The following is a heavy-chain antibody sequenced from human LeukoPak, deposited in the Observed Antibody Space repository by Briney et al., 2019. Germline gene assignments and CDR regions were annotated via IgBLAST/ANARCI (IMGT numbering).Heavy chain of an antibody. CDR2: IHYTGST. J-gene: IGHJ4*02. Sequence: SETLSLTCSVSGGSISSGSSDWGWIREPPGKGLEWIGSIHYTGSTYYNPSLKSRVTISVDTSKNQFSLKLSSVTAADTAVYYCARDLGYTSDWYWGQGTLVTVSS. D-gene: IGHD6-19*01. CDR3: ARDLGYTSDWY. CDR1: GGSISSGSSD. V-gene: IGHV4-39*07.